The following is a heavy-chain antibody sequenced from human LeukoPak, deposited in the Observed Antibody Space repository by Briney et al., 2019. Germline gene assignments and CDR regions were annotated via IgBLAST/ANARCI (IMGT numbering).Heavy chain of an antibody. J-gene: IGHJ5*02. Sequence: GGSLRLSCVASGFTFSTYWMTWVRQAPGKGLEWVANIKEDGSDKYYVDSVKGRFTISRDNAKNSLFLQMNTLRAEDTAVYYCARGGNYYYDFWSGYLWGQGTLVTVSS. D-gene: IGHD3-3*01. CDR1: GFTFSTYW. CDR3: ARGGNYYYDFWSGYL. CDR2: IKEDGSDK. V-gene: IGHV3-7*01.